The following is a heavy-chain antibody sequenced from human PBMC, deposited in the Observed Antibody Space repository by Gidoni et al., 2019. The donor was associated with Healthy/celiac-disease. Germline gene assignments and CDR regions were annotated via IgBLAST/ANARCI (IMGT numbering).Heavy chain of an antibody. CDR3: ARDSGYSYGYDY. D-gene: IGHD5-18*01. CDR1: GLTFSSYS. Sequence: EVQLVATGGGRLKPGGSLRHYCAASGLTFSSYSMNWVRQAPGKGLEWVSSISRSSSYIYYADSVKGRFTISRDNAKNSLYLQMNSRRAEDTAVYYCARDSGYSYGYDYWGQGTLVTVSS. V-gene: IGHV3-21*01. CDR2: ISRSSSYI. J-gene: IGHJ4*02.